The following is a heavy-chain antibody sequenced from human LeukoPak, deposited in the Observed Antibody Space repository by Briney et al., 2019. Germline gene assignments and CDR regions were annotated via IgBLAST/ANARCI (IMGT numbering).Heavy chain of an antibody. CDR3: ARDRGPAGFDP. CDR1: GGSISNYY. Sequence: PSETLSLTCTVSGGSISNYYWSWIRQPPGKGLEWIGEINHSGSTNYNPSLKSRVTISVDTSKNQFSLKPSSVTAADTAVYYCARDRGPAGFDPWGQGTLVTVSS. V-gene: IGHV4-34*01. D-gene: IGHD3-16*02. J-gene: IGHJ5*02. CDR2: INHSGST.